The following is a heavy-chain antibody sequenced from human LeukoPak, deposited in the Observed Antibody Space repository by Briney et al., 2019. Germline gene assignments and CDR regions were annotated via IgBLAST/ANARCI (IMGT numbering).Heavy chain of an antibody. CDR1: GFTFSSYS. CDR2: ISRSSSYI. V-gene: IGHV3-21*03. J-gene: IGHJ4*02. D-gene: IGHD3-9*01. CDR3: TTGGRRYFDWLNY. Sequence: PGGSLRLSCAASGFTFSSYSMNWVRQAPGKGLEWVSSISRSSSYIYYADSVKGRFTISRDNAKNSLYLQMNSLRAEDTAVYYCTTGGRRYFDWLNYWGQGTLVTVSS.